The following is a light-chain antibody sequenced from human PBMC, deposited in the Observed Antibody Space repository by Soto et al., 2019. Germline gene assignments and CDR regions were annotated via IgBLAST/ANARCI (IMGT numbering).Light chain of an antibody. CDR2: WAS. CDR3: QQYYNPPLS. Sequence: DIVMTQSPDSLAVSLGERATLNCKSSQTIFLSSTNKNYLAWYQQKPGQPPKLLIYWASTRESGVPDRFSGSGSGTDFTLTISSLQAEDVAVYYCQQYYNPPLSFGGGTKVEIK. V-gene: IGKV4-1*01. CDR1: QTIFLSSTNKNY. J-gene: IGKJ4*01.